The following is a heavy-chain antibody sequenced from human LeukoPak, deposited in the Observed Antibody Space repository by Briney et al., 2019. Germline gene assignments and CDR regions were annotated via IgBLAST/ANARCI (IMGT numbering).Heavy chain of an antibody. D-gene: IGHD1/OR15-1a*01. CDR2: INLNSGRT. V-gene: IGHV1-2*02. CDR3: ATRGPTRLNAFDI. CDR1: GYTFSDYY. J-gene: IGHJ3*02. Sequence: ASVKVSCRASGYTFSDYYMHWVRQAPGQGLEWMGWINLNSGRTHYGQKFQGRVTMTSDTSLNTAYMELSRLRSDDTAVYYCATRGPTRLNAFDIWGQGTMVTVSS.